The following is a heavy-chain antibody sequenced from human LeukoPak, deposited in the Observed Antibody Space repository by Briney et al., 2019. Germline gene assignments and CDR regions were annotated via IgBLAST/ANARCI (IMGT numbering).Heavy chain of an antibody. D-gene: IGHD2-21*01. Sequence: GGSLRLSCTASGFTFGDYAMSWFRQAPGKGLEWVGFIRSKAYGGTTEYAASVKGRFTISRDDSKSIAYLQMNSLKTEDTAVYYCTRDQRENIVVPTPDYWGQGTLVTVSS. V-gene: IGHV3-49*03. CDR3: TRDQRENIVVPTPDY. CDR1: GFTFGDYA. J-gene: IGHJ4*02. CDR2: IRSKAYGGTT.